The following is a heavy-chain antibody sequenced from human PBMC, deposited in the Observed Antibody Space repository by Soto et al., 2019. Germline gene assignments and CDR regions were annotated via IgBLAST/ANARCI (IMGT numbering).Heavy chain of an antibody. V-gene: IGHV3-53*01. CDR1: GFTVSSNY. D-gene: IGHD2-21*02. Sequence: GGSLRLSCAASGFTVSSNYMSWVRQAPAKGLEWVSVIYSGGSTYYADSVKGRFTISRDNSKNTLYLQMNSLRAEDTAVYYCARGKGLTYYLDYWGQGTLVTVSS. J-gene: IGHJ4*02. CDR2: IYSGGST. CDR3: ARGKGLTYYLDY.